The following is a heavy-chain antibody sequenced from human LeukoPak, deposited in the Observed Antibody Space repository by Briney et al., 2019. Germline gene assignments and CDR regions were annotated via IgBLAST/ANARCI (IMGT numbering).Heavy chain of an antibody. CDR2: IYYSGST. D-gene: IGHD3-9*01. CDR1: GGSVGSGDYY. V-gene: IGHV4-30-4*01. J-gene: IGHJ4*02. CDR3: ARDRYFIGFDY. Sequence: SETLSLTCSVSGGSVGSGDYYWSWIRQPPGKGLEWIGYIYYSGSTYYNPSLKSRVSTSVDTSKNQFSLKLTSVTAADTAVYYCARDRYFIGFDYWGQGTLVTVSS.